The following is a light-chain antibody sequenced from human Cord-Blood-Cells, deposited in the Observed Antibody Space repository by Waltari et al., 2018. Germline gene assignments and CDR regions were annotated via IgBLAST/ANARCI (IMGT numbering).Light chain of an antibody. J-gene: IGLJ3*02. CDR2: DVS. CDR3: SSYTSSSTRV. CDR1: SSDVGGYNY. Sequence: QYALTQPASVSGSPGQSITIPCTGTSSDVGGYNYVSWYQQHPGQAPKLMIYDVSKRPSGVSNRFSGSKSGNTASLTISGLQAEDEADYYCSSYTSSSTRVFGGGTKLTVL. V-gene: IGLV2-14*01.